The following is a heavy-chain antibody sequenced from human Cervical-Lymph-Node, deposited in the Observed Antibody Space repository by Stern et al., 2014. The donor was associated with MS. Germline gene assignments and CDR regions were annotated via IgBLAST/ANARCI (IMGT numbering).Heavy chain of an antibody. CDR1: GGSTSSYY. V-gene: IGHV4-4*08. CDR2: ISSSGGT. D-gene: IGHD6-6*01. Sequence: VQLVESGPGLVKPSETLSLTCTVSGGSTSSYYWSWIRQPPGKGLECIGYISSSGGTKYTPPLKIRVTISLDPSKNQFPLNLGSVTAADTAVYYCARGYTTSSGRPDYWGQGTLVTVSS. J-gene: IGHJ4*02. CDR3: ARGYTTSSGRPDY.